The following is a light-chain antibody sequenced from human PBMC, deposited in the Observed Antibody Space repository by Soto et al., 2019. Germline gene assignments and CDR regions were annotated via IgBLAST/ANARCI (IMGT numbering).Light chain of an antibody. V-gene: IGKV1-39*01. J-gene: IGKJ1*01. CDR3: QQSYSTPRT. CDR1: QSISNY. Sequence: DIQMTQSPSSLSASVGDRVTITCRASQSISNYLNWYQQKPGKAPKLLMYAASSLQSGVPSRFSGSGSGTDFTLPISSLQPEDVATYYCQQSYSTPRTFGQGPKVEIK. CDR2: AAS.